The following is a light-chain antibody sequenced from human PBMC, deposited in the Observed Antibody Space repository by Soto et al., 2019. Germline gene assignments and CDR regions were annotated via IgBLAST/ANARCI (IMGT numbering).Light chain of an antibody. Sequence: DIQMTQSPSTLSASLGDRVTITCRASQTISQWLAWYQQKPGKVPKLLIYDASSLETGVPSRFSGSGSGTEFALTISSLQPDDFATYYCQQYNTWYSFGQGTKLEVK. V-gene: IGKV1-5*01. CDR1: QTISQW. CDR2: DAS. CDR3: QQYNTWYS. J-gene: IGKJ2*03.